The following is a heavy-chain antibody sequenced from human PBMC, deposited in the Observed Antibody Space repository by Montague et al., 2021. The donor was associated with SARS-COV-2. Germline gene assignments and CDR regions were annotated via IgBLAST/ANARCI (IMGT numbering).Heavy chain of an antibody. CDR3: VRDFYDTSDYFQGTFDV. V-gene: IGHV4-38-2*02. D-gene: IGHD3-22*01. CDR2: IYYTGST. J-gene: IGHJ3*01. CDR1: GYSISSGYY. Sequence: SETLSLTCTVSGYSISSGYYWAWIRQTPEKGLEWIGYIYYTGSTNYNPSLRNRITISIDTSANQFSLKLRSVTPADTAVYYCVRDFYDTSDYFQGTFDVWGHGTVVSVSS.